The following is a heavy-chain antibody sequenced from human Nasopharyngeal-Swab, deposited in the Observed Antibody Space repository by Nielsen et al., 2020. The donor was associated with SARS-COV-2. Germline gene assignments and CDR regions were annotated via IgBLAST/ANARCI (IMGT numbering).Heavy chain of an antibody. CDR3: ARGYSSGWYFD. J-gene: IGHJ4*02. CDR1: GGSISSYY. CDR2: IYYSGST. Sequence: GSLRLSCTVSGGSISSYYWSWIRQPPGKGLEWIGYIYYSGSTNYNPSLKSRVTISVDTSKNQFSLKLSSVTAAETAVYYCARGYSSGWYFDWGQGTLVTVSS. D-gene: IGHD6-19*01. V-gene: IGHV4-59*08.